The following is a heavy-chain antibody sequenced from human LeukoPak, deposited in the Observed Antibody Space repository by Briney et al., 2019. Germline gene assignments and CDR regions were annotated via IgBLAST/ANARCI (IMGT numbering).Heavy chain of an antibody. CDR3: ARGYYDSSGSNAPDN. CDR1: GGSISSSSYY. J-gene: IGHJ4*02. CDR2: IYYSGST. Sequence: PSETLSLTCTVSGGSISSSSYYWGWIRQPPGKGMEWIGSIYYSGSTYYNPSLKSRVTISVDTSKNQFSLKLSSVTAADTAVYYCARGYYDSSGSNAPDNWGQGTLDTVSS. D-gene: IGHD3-22*01. V-gene: IGHV4-39*07.